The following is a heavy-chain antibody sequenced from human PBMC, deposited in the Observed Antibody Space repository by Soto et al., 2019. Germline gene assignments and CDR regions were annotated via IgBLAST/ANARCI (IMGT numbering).Heavy chain of an antibody. CDR3: ARDDGWLTLDY. D-gene: IGHD6-19*01. Sequence: EVQLVESGGGPVKPGGSLRLSCAASGFAFITYSMNWVRQAPWKGLEWVAFITRSSSYIYYADSVRGRFTLSRDNAKNSLYLLMNSLRAEDTAIYYCARDDGWLTLDYWGQGTLVTVSS. V-gene: IGHV3-21*06. CDR1: GFAFITYS. CDR2: ITRSSSYI. J-gene: IGHJ4*02.